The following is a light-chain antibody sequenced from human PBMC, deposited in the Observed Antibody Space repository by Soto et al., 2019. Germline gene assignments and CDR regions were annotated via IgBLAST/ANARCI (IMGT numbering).Light chain of an antibody. Sequence: EIVLTQSPGTLSLSPGESATLSCRASQSVTSNYFAWYQQKPGQAPRLLIYGASSRATGIPDRFSGRGSGTDFTLTISRLEPEDFAVYYCHQYGGSPYTFGQGTKLEIK. CDR2: GAS. J-gene: IGKJ2*01. CDR3: HQYGGSPYT. CDR1: QSVTSNY. V-gene: IGKV3-20*01.